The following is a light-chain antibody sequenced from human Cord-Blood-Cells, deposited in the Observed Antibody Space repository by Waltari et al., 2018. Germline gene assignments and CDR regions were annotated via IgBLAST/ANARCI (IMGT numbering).Light chain of an antibody. CDR2: DAS. V-gene: IGKV3-11*01. J-gene: IGKJ4*01. CDR3: QQRSNWPLT. CDR1: QSVSSY. Sequence: EIVLTQCLASLSWSPGERATLSCRASQSVSSYLAWYQQKPGQAPRLLIYDASNRATGIPARFSGSGSGTDFTLTISSLEPEDFAVYYCQQRSNWPLTFGGGTKVEIK.